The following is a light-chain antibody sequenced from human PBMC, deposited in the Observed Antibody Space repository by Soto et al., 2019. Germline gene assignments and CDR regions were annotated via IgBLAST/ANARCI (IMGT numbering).Light chain of an antibody. CDR1: NSDVGDYKY. CDR2: EVS. Sequence: QSVLTQPASVSGSPGQSITISCTGTNSDVGDYKYVSWYQQHPGKAPKLLIYEVSNRPSGVSNRFSGSKSGNTASLTISGLQAEDEADYYCSSYTSSSTPHVVFGGGTKLTVL. J-gene: IGLJ2*01. CDR3: SSYTSSSTPHVV. V-gene: IGLV2-14*01.